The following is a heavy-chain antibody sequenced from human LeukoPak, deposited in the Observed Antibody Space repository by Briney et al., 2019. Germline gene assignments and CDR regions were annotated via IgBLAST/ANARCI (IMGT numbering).Heavy chain of an antibody. CDR3: TTDITMVRGVIIPFDY. CDR2: IKSKTDGGTT. J-gene: IGHJ4*02. V-gene: IGHV3-15*01. D-gene: IGHD3-10*01. Sequence: GGSLRLSCAASGFTFSNAWMSWVRQAPGKGLEWVGRIKSKTDGGTTDYAAPVKGRFTISRDDSKNTLYLQMNSLKTEDTAVYYCTTDITMVRGVIIPFDYWGQGTLVTVSS. CDR1: GFTFSNAW.